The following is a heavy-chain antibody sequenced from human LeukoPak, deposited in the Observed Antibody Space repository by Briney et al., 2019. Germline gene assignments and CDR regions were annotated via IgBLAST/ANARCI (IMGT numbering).Heavy chain of an antibody. CDR2: IKQDGSEK. V-gene: IGHV3-7*01. CDR1: GFTFSSHW. CDR3: ARDRLRYFDWLLTEDDY. Sequence: GGSLRLSCAASGFTFSSHWMSWVRQAPGKGLEWVANIKQDGSEKYYVDSVKGRFTISRDNAKNSLYLQMNSLRAEDTAVYYCARDRLRYFDWLLTEDDYWGQGTLVTVSS. D-gene: IGHD3-9*01. J-gene: IGHJ4*02.